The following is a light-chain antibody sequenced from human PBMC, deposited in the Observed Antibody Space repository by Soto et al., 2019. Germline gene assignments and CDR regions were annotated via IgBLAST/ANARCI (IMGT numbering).Light chain of an antibody. Sequence: QSALTQPRSVSGSPGQSVTISCTVTSSDVGGYNYVSWYQQHPGKAPKVMIYDVSERPSGVPDRFSGSKSGNTASLTISGLQPEDEADYYCCSYAGSPRYVFGTGTKLTVL. CDR1: SSDVGGYNY. V-gene: IGLV2-11*01. CDR3: CSYAGSPRYV. J-gene: IGLJ1*01. CDR2: DVS.